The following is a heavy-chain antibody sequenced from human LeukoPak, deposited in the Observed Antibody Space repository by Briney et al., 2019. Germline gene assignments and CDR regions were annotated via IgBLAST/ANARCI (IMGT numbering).Heavy chain of an antibody. CDR2: IYHSGST. Sequence: ETSQTLSLTCAVSGGSISSGGYSWSWIRQPPGKGLEWIGYIYHSGSTYYNPSLKSRVTISVDRSKNQFSLKLSSVTAADTAVYYCARWNPSIVVVITTSGGAFDIWGQGTMVTVSS. CDR1: GGSISSGGYS. D-gene: IGHD3-22*01. CDR3: ARWNPSIVVVITTSGGAFDI. V-gene: IGHV4-30-2*01. J-gene: IGHJ3*02.